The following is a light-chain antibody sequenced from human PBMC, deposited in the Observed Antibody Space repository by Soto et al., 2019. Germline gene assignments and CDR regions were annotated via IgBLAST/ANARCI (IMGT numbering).Light chain of an antibody. Sequence: QSALTQPASVSGSPGQSITISCTGTSSDVGGYNYVFWYQQHPGKAPQLMIYDVSNRPSGVSNRFSGSKSGNTASLTISGLQAEDEADYYCTSYTSSSTYVFGTGTKLTVL. J-gene: IGLJ1*01. CDR1: SSDVGGYNY. CDR2: DVS. CDR3: TSYTSSSTYV. V-gene: IGLV2-14*01.